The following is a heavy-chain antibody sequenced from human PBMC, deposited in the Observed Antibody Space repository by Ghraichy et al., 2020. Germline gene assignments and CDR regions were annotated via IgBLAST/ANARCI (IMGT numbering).Heavy chain of an antibody. D-gene: IGHD3-22*01. CDR2: IYWDDDK. V-gene: IGHV2-5*02. CDR1: GFSLSTSGVG. CDR3: AHSAYYYDSSGYYYGSYAFDI. Sequence: SGPTLVKPTQTLTLTCTFSGFSLSTSGVGVGWIRQPPGKALEWLALIYWDDDKRYSPSLKSRLTITKDTSKNQVVLTMTNMDPVDTATYYCAHSAYYYDSSGYYYGSYAFDIWGQGTMVTVSS. J-gene: IGHJ3*02.